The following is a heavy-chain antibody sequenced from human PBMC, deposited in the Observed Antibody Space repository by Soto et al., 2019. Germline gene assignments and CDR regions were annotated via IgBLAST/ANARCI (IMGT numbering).Heavy chain of an antibody. CDR2: IYYSGN. Sequence: PSETLSLTCNVSGGSISNFHLSWIRQPPGKGLEWIGYIYYSGNYYNPSLTSRVSMSLEKSKNQFSLHLKSVTAADTALYFCALGGYNYGRPFDFWGQGTRVTVSS. J-gene: IGHJ4*02. V-gene: IGHV4-59*01. D-gene: IGHD5-18*01. CDR1: GGSISNFH. CDR3: ALGGYNYGRPFDF.